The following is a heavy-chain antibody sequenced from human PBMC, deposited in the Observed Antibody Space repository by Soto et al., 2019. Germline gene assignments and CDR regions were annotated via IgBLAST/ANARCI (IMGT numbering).Heavy chain of an antibody. CDR2: ISGSGGST. Sequence: PGRSLRLSCAASGLTFSSYAMSWVRQAPGKGLEWVSAISGSGGSTYYADSVKGRFTISRDNSKNTLYLQMNSLRAEDTAVYYCASRAEMYYDFWSGPLDVWGQGTTVTVSS. D-gene: IGHD3-3*01. J-gene: IGHJ6*02. CDR3: ASRAEMYYDFWSGPLDV. CDR1: GLTFSSYA. V-gene: IGHV3-23*01.